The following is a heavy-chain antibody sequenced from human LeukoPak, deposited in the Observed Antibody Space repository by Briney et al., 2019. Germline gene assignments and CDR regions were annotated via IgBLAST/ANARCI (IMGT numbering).Heavy chain of an antibody. J-gene: IGHJ4*02. CDR3: SSAIAVAGYDY. CDR2: INPNSGGT. V-gene: IGHV1-2*02. Sequence: ASVKVSCNASGYTXTGYYMHGVRQAPGQGPEWMGWINPNSGGTNYAQKFQGRVTMTRDTAISTAYMELSRLRSDDTAVYYCSSAIAVAGYDYWGQGTLVTVSS. CDR1: GYTXTGYY. D-gene: IGHD6-19*01.